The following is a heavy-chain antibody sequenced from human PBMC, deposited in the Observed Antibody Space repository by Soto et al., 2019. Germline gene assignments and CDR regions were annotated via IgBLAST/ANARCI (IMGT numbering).Heavy chain of an antibody. D-gene: IGHD2-15*01. J-gene: IGHJ6*02. Sequence: PSGTLSLTGAVSGDSISSGNYCGWVRHPPVKGLEGIGSTYHSGRAYYNPSLKSRVTISVDTAKNQVTRELSSVTAADPAVYYCARDRRVTNGGSPGDSSFYGLDVWGQGSTVTVSS. CDR3: ARDRRVTNGGSPGDSSFYGLDV. CDR1: GDSISSGNY. CDR2: TYHSGRA. V-gene: IGHV4-38-2*02.